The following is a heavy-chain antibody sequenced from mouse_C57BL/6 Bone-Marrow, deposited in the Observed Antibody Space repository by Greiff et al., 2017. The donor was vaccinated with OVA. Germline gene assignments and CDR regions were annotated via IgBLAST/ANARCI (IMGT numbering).Heavy chain of an antibody. CDR2: IDPSDSYT. J-gene: IGHJ3*01. CDR3: ARRDYDGYYWFAY. CDR1: GYTFTSYW. Sequence: QVQLKQSGAELVKPGASVKLSCKASGYTFTSYWMQWVKQKPGQGLEWIGEIDPSDSYTNYNQKFKGKATLTVDTSSSTAYMQLSSLTSEDSAVYYCARRDYDGYYWFAYWGQGTLVTVSA. D-gene: IGHD2-3*01. V-gene: IGHV1-50*01.